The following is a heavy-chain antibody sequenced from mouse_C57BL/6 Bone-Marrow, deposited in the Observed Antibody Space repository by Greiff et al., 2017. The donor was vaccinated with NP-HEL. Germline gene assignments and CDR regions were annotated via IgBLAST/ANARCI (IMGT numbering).Heavy chain of an antibody. CDR2: IRSKSNNYAT. V-gene: IGHV10-1*01. J-gene: IGHJ4*01. D-gene: IGHD1-1*01. CDR3: VRRGYYGSSPHYYAMDY. CDR1: GFSFNTYA. Sequence: EVQRVESGGGLVQPKGSLKLSCAASGFSFNTYAMNWVRQAPGKGLEWVARIRSKSNNYATYYADSVKDRFTISRDDSESMLYLQMNNLKTEDTAMYYCVRRGYYGSSPHYYAMDYWGQGTSVTVSS.